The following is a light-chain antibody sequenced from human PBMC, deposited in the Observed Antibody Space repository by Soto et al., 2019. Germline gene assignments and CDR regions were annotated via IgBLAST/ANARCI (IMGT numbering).Light chain of an antibody. J-gene: IGKJ2*02. V-gene: IGKV1-39*01. Sequence: DIQMTQSPSSLYASVGDRVPITCRASQSISSYFNWYHQKPGKAPKLLIYAAASLQSGGPSRFSGSGSGTDFTLTISSLQPEDFATYYCQQSHSTPRTLGQGPKLEI. CDR1: QSISSY. CDR3: QQSHSTPRT. CDR2: AAA.